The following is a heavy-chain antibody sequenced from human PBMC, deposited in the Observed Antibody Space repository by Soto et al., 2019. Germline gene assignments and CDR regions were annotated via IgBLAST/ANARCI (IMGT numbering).Heavy chain of an antibody. V-gene: IGHV3-15*01. J-gene: IGHJ6*02. Sequence: PGGSLRLSCASSGFTFINAWMSWVRQAPGKRPEWVGRIKSKTDGGTTDYAAPVKGRFTISRDDSKNTLYLQMNSLKTEDTAVYYCTTELLWFGEPRTHYYYGMDVWGQGTTVTVSS. CDR2: IKSKTDGGTT. CDR3: TTELLWFGEPRTHYYYGMDV. CDR1: GFTFINAW. D-gene: IGHD3-10*01.